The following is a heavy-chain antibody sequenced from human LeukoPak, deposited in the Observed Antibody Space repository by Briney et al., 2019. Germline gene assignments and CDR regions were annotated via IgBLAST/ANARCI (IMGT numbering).Heavy chain of an antibody. Sequence: GGSLRLSCAASGFTFSSYSMNWVRQAPGKGLEWVSSISSSSSYIYYADSVKGRFTISRDNAKNSLYLQMNSLRAEDTAVYYCASDIVVVPAPRDYWGQGALVTVSS. CDR3: ASDIVVVPAPRDY. J-gene: IGHJ4*02. CDR1: GFTFSSYS. D-gene: IGHD2-2*01. V-gene: IGHV3-21*01. CDR2: ISSSSSYI.